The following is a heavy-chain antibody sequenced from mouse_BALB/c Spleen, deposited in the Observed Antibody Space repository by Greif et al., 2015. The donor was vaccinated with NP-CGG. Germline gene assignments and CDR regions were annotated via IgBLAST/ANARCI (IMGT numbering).Heavy chain of an antibody. CDR3: ARKGNYDYDGAMDY. V-gene: IGHV2-4*02. J-gene: IGHJ4*01. Sequence: QVQLQQSGPGLVQPSQSLSITCTVSGFSLTSYGVHWVRQPPGKGLEWLGVIWSGGSTDYNAAFISRLSISKDNSKSXVFFKMNSLQADDTAIYYCARKGNYDYDGAMDYWGQETSVTVSS. D-gene: IGHD2-4*01. CDR2: IWSGGST. CDR1: GFSLTSYG.